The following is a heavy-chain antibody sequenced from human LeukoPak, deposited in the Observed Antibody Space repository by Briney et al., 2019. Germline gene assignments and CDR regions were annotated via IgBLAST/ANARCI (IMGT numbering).Heavy chain of an antibody. J-gene: IGHJ4*02. Sequence: KASETLSLTCAVSGGSISSSNWWSWVRQPPGKGLEWIGEIYHSGSTNYNPSLKSRVTISVDTSKNQFSLKLSSVTAADTAVYYCARQPRFLEWSLTEYYFDYWGQGTLVTVSS. D-gene: IGHD3-3*01. V-gene: IGHV4-4*02. CDR2: IYHSGST. CDR3: ARQPRFLEWSLTEYYFDY. CDR1: GGSISSSNW.